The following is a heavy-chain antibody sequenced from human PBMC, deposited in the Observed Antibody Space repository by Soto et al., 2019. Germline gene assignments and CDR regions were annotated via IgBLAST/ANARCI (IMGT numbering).Heavy chain of an antibody. CDR3: AKAPRGGGYGDWYFDL. J-gene: IGHJ2*01. Sequence: EVQLLESGGGLVQPGGSLRLSCAASEFTFSTYAMTWVRLASGRGLEWVSGINAGGTTYYPDSMKGRFAISRDNSKNTLYLEMNSRRAEDTAIYYCAKAPRGGGYGDWYFDLWGRGTLVTVSS. D-gene: IGHD5-12*01. CDR2: INAGGTT. V-gene: IGHV3-23*01. CDR1: EFTFSTYA.